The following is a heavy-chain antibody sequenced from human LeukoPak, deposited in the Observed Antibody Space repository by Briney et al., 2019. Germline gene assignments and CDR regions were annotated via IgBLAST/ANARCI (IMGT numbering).Heavy chain of an antibody. D-gene: IGHD6-19*01. J-gene: IGHJ4*02. Sequence: GRSLRLSCAASGFTFSSYAMHWVRQAPGKGLEWVAVISYDGSNKYYADSVKGRFTISRDNSKNTLYLQMNSLRAEDTAVYYCAREGIAVALDDGGQGTLVTVSS. CDR2: ISYDGSNK. CDR1: GFTFSSYA. CDR3: AREGIAVALDD. V-gene: IGHV3-30*04.